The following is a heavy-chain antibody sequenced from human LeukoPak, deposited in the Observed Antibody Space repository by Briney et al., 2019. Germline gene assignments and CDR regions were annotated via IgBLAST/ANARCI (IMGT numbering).Heavy chain of an antibody. V-gene: IGHV3-74*01. J-gene: IGHJ6*04. D-gene: IGHD2-8*01. CDR3: GRDWALGYCTNGVCFSSYYGWDV. Sequence: TGGSLRLSCAASGFTLSSYWMHWVRQAPPKGLVWVSRINSDGSSTAYADSVKGRFTISRDNAKNSLYLQMNSLRAEATAVYYCGRDWALGYCTNGVCFSSYYGWDVWGEGTGVSVSS. CDR1: GFTLSSYW. CDR2: INSDGSST.